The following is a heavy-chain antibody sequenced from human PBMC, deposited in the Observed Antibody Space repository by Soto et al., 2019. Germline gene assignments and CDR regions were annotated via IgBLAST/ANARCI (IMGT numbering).Heavy chain of an antibody. J-gene: IGHJ5*02. CDR1: GGSFSGYY. D-gene: IGHD2-2*01. CDR3: ARGRLEYQLLCWFDP. V-gene: IGHV4-34*01. CDR2: INHSGST. Sequence: QVQLQQWGAGLLKPSETLSLTCAVYGGSFSGYYWSWIRQPPGKGLEWIGEINHSGSTNYNPSLKWRVTISVDTSKTQFSLKLSSVTAADTAVYYCARGRLEYQLLCWFDPWGQGTLVTVSS.